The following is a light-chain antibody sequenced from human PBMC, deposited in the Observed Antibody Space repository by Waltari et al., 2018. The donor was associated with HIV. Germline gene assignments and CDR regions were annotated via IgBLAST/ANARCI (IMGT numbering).Light chain of an antibody. CDR1: HNVGTW. V-gene: IGKV1-5*03. CDR2: KTS. J-gene: IGKJ2*01. CDR3: QQYSSFPIT. Sequence: DIQMTQSPSTLSASIGYRFTITCRASHNVGTWLAWYQQKPGKAPSLLISKTSTLESGVPTNFSGSGSGTYFTLTISALRPDDFASYFCQQYSSFPITFGQGTKL.